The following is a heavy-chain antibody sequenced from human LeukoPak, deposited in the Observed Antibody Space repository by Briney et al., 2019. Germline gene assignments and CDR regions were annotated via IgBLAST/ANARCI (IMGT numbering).Heavy chain of an antibody. V-gene: IGHV1-46*01. CDR1: GYTFTSYY. D-gene: IGHD3-22*01. CDR3: AVGLYDSSGYYYPDY. J-gene: IGHJ4*02. CDR2: NNPSGGST. Sequence: ASVKVSCKASGYTFTSYYMHWVRQAPGQGLEWMGINNPSGGSTSYTQKFQGRVTITADESTSTAYMELSSLRSEDTAVYYCAVGLYDSSGYYYPDYWGQGTLVTVSS.